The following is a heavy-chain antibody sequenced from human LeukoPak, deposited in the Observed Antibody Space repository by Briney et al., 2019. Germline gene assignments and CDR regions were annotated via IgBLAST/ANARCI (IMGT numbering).Heavy chain of an antibody. CDR3: AKGNSYYYFDY. V-gene: IGHV3-23*01. Sequence: GGSLRLSCAASGFTFGNYAMTWVRQAPGKGLEWVSSLTSSGDDTYYSDSVKGRFTISRDNSRNTLYLHMNSLRAEDTAVYYCAKGNSYYYFDYWGQGILVTVSS. D-gene: IGHD4-11*01. CDR2: LTSSGDDT. J-gene: IGHJ4*02. CDR1: GFTFGNYA.